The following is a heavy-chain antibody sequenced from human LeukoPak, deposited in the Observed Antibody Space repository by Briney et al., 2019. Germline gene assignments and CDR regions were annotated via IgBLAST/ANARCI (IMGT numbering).Heavy chain of an antibody. CDR3: ARGGDGSSWYGWFDP. D-gene: IGHD6-13*01. Sequence: ASVKVSCKASGYTFTDYYMHWVRQAPGQGLEWMGWINPNSGVTMYAQNFQGRVTMTRDTSISTAYMDLSRLRSDDTAVYYCARGGDGSSWYGWFDPWGQGTLVTVSS. V-gene: IGHV1-2*02. CDR2: INPNSGVT. J-gene: IGHJ5*02. CDR1: GYTFTDYY.